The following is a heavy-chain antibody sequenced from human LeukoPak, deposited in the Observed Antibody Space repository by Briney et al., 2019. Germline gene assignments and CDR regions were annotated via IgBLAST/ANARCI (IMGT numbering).Heavy chain of an antibody. J-gene: IGHJ4*02. CDR3: AKDLGWFGELFDY. Sequence: GSLRLSCAASGFTFSSYAMHWVRQAPGKGLEWVAVISYDGSNKYYADSVKGRFTISRDNSKNTLYLQMNSLRAEDTAVYYCAKDLGWFGELFDYWGQGTLVTVSS. CDR1: GFTFSSYA. V-gene: IGHV3-30-3*01. CDR2: ISYDGSNK. D-gene: IGHD3-10*01.